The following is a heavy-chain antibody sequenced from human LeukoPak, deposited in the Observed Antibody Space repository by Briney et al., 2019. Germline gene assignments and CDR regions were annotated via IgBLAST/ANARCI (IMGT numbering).Heavy chain of an antibody. CDR3: TRSNSGSSLEY. V-gene: IGHV6-1*01. CDR2: KYDRSKWYN. Sequence: SQTLSLTCAVSGDIFSSNSATWSWSRQSPSGGLGWLVRKYDRSKWYNDYAVSVKSRITINPDTSKNQFSLQLNSVTPEDTAVYYCTRSNSGSSLEYWGQGTLVTVSS. CDR1: GDIFSSNSAT. J-gene: IGHJ4*02. D-gene: IGHD1-26*01.